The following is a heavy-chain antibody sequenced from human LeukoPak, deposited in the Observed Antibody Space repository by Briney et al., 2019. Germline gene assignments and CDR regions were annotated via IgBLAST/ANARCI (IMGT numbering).Heavy chain of an antibody. V-gene: IGHV3-21*01. Sequence: PGGSLRLSCAASGFTFSSYAMNWVRQAPGKGLEWVSSISSSSSYIYYADSVKGRFTISRDNAKNSLYLQMNSLRAEDTAVYYCAREISSDWFDPWGQGTLVTVSS. J-gene: IGHJ5*02. D-gene: IGHD2-15*01. CDR3: AREISSDWFDP. CDR1: GFTFSSYA. CDR2: ISSSSSYI.